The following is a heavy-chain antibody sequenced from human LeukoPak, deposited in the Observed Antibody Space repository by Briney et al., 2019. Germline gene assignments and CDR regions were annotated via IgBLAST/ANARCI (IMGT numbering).Heavy chain of an antibody. CDR1: GGSVSSGSYY. Sequence: SETLSLTCTVSGGSVSSGSYYWSWIRQPPGKGLEWIGYIYYSGSTNYNPSLKSRLTISVDTSKNQFSLKLSSVTAADTAVYYCARVAGTLAVAGRVYFDYWGQGALVTVSS. CDR3: ARVAGTLAVAGRVYFDY. D-gene: IGHD6-19*01. J-gene: IGHJ4*02. V-gene: IGHV4-61*01. CDR2: IYYSGST.